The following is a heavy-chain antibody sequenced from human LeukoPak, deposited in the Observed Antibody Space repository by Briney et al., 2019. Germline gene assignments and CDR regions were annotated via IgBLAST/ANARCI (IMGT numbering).Heavy chain of an antibody. D-gene: IGHD2-15*01. Sequence: GGSLRLSCAASGFTFSPYSMNWVRQAPGKGLEWVSYISHASSTIYYADSVKGRFTISRDNSKNTLYVQMNSLRAKDTAVYYCARDVRGGSSYLFDYWGQGTLVTVSS. CDR1: GFTFSPYS. J-gene: IGHJ4*02. CDR3: ARDVRGGSSYLFDY. CDR2: ISHASSTI. V-gene: IGHV3-48*01.